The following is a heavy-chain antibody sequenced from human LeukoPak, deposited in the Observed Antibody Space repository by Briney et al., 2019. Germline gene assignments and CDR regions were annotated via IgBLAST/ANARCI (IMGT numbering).Heavy chain of an antibody. J-gene: IGHJ4*02. CDR3: ARAFPGHGDTFDY. V-gene: IGHV3-53*01. CDR1: GFTVSSNY. D-gene: IGHD4-17*01. Sequence: PGGSLRLSCAASGFTVSSNYINWVRQAPGKGLEWVSVIYSGGSTSYADSVKGRFTISRDTSKNTVYLQMNGPRAEDTAVYYCARAFPGHGDTFDYWGLGTLVTVSS. CDR2: IYSGGST.